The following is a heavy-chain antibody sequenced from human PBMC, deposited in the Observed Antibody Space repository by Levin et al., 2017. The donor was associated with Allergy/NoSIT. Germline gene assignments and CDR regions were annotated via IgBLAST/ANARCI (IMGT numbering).Heavy chain of an antibody. J-gene: IGHJ4*02. CDR3: ARVGRVRGVDY. Sequence: SQTLSLTCAVYGGSFSGYYWSWIRQPPGKGLEWIGEINHSGSTNYNPSLKSRVTISVDTSKNQFSLKLSSVTAADTAVYYCARVGRVRGVDYWGQGTLVTVSS. CDR1: GGSFSGYY. V-gene: IGHV4-34*01. D-gene: IGHD3-10*01. CDR2: INHSGST.